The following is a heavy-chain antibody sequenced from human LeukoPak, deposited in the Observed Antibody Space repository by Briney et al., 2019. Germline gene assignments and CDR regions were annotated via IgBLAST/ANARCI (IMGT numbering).Heavy chain of an antibody. CDR1: GYSFTDYY. J-gene: IGHJ5*02. D-gene: IGHD2-21*01. CDR3: ARADRLDGGPYLIGP. CDR2: INPNSGGT. V-gene: IGHV1-2*02. Sequence: ASVKVSCKTSGYSFTDYYMHWVRQAPGQGLEWMGWINPNSGGTSSAQKFQGRVTMTRDTSITTVYMEVSWLASDDTAIYYCARADRLDGGPYLIGPWGQGTLVTVSS.